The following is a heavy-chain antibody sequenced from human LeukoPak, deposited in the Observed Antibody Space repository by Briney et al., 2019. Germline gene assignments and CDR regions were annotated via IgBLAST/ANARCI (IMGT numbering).Heavy chain of an antibody. Sequence: AETLSLTCTVSGGSISSYYWSWIRQPPGKGLEWIGNIYYRGGTNYNPSLKSRVTISVDPSRNQFSLKLSSVTAPDTAMYYCAREQNYYDRSGYYLNWFDPWGQGTLVTVSS. V-gene: IGHV4-59*01. J-gene: IGHJ5*02. CDR3: AREQNYYDRSGYYLNWFDP. CDR2: IYYRGGT. D-gene: IGHD3-22*01. CDR1: GGSISSYY.